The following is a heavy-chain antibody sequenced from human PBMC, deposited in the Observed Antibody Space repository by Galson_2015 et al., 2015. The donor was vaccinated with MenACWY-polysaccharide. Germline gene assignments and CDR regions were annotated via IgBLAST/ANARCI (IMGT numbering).Heavy chain of an antibody. V-gene: IGHV3-30*18. D-gene: IGHD3-10*01. CDR1: GFTLGSFG. CDR2: ISSDGRNE. Sequence: SLRLSCAASGFTLGSFGMNWVRQAPGKGLEWVAVISSDGRNENYADSVKDRFIISRDNSKNTLFLQMNSLRPEDTAVYYCAKAEKRYFFGSGSYLYYWGQGALVTVSS. J-gene: IGHJ4*02. CDR3: AKAEKRYFFGSGSYLYY.